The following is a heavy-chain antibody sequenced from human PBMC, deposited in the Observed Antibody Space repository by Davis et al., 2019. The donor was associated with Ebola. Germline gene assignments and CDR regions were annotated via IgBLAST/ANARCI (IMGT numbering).Heavy chain of an antibody. CDR3: ARAGFTRPRLYDFPSYYYYGMDV. V-gene: IGHV3-23*01. Sequence: PGGSLRLSCAASGFTFSSYAMSWVRQAPGKGLEWVSAISGSGGSTYYADSVKGRFTISRDNSKNTLYLQMNSLRAEDTAVYYCARAGFTRPRLYDFPSYYYYGMDVWGQGTTVTVSS. J-gene: IGHJ6*02. CDR1: GFTFSSYA. D-gene: IGHD3-3*01. CDR2: ISGSGGST.